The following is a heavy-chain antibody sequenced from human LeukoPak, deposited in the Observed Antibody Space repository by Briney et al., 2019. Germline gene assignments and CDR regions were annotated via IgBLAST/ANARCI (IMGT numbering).Heavy chain of an antibody. Sequence: ASVKVSCKASGYTFTGYYMHWVRQAPGQGLEWMGIINPSGGSTSYAQKFQGRVTMTRDMSTSTVYMELSSLRSEDTAVYYCARDSSGNWFDPWGQGTLVTVSS. J-gene: IGHJ5*02. D-gene: IGHD6-25*01. CDR2: INPSGGST. CDR1: GYTFTGYY. V-gene: IGHV1-46*01. CDR3: ARDSSGNWFDP.